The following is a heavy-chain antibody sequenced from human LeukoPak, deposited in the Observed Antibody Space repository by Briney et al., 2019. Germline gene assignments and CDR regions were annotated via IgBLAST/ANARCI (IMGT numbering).Heavy chain of an antibody. CDR1: GFTVSSNY. CDR3: ASDYYCSSTSCRAAEYFQH. V-gene: IGHV4-34*01. J-gene: IGHJ1*01. CDR2: INHSGST. Sequence: GSLRLSCAASGFTVSSNYMSWIRQPPGKGLEWIGEINHSGSTNYNPSLKSRVTISVDTSKNQFSLKLSSVTAADTAVYYCASDYYCSSTSCRAAEYFQHWGQGTLVTVSS. D-gene: IGHD2-2*01.